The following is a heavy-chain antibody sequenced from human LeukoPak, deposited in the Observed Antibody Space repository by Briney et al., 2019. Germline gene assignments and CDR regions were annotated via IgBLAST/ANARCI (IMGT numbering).Heavy chain of an antibody. CDR2: IWSDGSNE. J-gene: IGHJ4*02. D-gene: IGHD4-11*01. Sequence: GRSPRPSCAASRFAFSHYAMHCVRQAPGKGLEWVAVIWSDGSNEYYADSVKGRFTISRDNFKNTVSLQMNSLRVEDTAVYYCAKDAQRGFDYSNSLEHWGRGSLVTVSS. V-gene: IGHV3-33*06. CDR3: AKDAQRGFDYSNSLEH. CDR1: RFAFSHYA.